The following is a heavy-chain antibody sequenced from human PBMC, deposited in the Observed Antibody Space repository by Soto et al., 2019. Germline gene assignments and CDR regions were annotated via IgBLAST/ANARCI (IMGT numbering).Heavy chain of an antibody. CDR3: ARSLVNGTYEAFDN. CDR2: IYPGDSDT. Sequence: EVYLEQSGAEVKKPGESLKISCKGSGYNFNRYWIGWVRDMPGKGLEWMGVIYPGDSDTRYSPSLQGQVTISADKSSSAAYLQWSSLQASDTATYYCARSLVNGTYEAFDNWGQGTMVTVSS. CDR1: GYNFNRYW. D-gene: IGHD6-13*01. J-gene: IGHJ3*02. V-gene: IGHV5-51*03.